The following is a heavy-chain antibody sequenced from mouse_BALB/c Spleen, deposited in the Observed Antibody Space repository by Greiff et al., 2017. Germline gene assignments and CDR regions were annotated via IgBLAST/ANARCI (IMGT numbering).Heavy chain of an antibody. CDR2: ISSGSSTI. CDR3: ARDLYGHYFDY. CDR1: GFTFSSFG. J-gene: IGHJ2*01. V-gene: IGHV5-17*02. Sequence: EVKLVESGGGLVQPGGSRKLSCAASGFTFSSFGMHWVRQAPEKGLEWVAYISSGSSTIYYADTVKGRFTISRDNPKNTLFLQMTSLRSEDTAMYYCARDLYGHYFDYWGQGTTLTVSS. D-gene: IGHD1-1*01.